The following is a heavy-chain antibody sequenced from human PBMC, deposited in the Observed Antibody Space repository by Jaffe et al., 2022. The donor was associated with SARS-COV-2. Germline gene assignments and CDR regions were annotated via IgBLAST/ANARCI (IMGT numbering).Heavy chain of an antibody. J-gene: IGHJ6*02. Sequence: QVQLVESGGGVVQPGRSLRLSCAASGFTFSSYGMHWVRQAPGKGLEWVAVISYDGSNKYYADSVKGRFTISRDNSKNTLYLQMNSLRAEDTAVYYCAREIAAGERYYYYYGMDVWGQGTTVTVSS. V-gene: IGHV3-30*03. D-gene: IGHD6-13*01. CDR2: ISYDGSNK. CDR1: GFTFSSYG. CDR3: AREIAAGERYYYYYGMDV.